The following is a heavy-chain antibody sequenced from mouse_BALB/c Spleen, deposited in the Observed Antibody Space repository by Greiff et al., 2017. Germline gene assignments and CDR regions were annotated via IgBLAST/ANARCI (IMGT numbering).Heavy chain of an antibody. CDR1: GYTFTDYA. CDR3: ARGGKLGRYFDY. Sequence: VQLQQSGAELVRPGVSVTISCKGSGYTFTDYAMHWVKQSHAKSLEWIGVISTYYGDASYNQKFKGKATMTVDKSSSTAYMELARLTSEDSAIYYCARGGKLGRYFDYWGQGTTLTVSS. V-gene: IGHV1S137*01. D-gene: IGHD4-1*01. CDR2: ISTYYGDA. J-gene: IGHJ2*01.